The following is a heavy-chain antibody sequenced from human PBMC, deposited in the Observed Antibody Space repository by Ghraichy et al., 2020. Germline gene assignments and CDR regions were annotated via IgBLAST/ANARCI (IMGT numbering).Heavy chain of an antibody. V-gene: IGHV3-23*01. Sequence: GGSLRLSCAASGFTFSSYAMSWVRQAPGKGLEWVSAISGSGGSTYYADSVKGRFTISRDNSKNTLYLQMNSLRAEDTTVYYCAKDLLAAYFYDFWSGTNLFDYWGQGTLVTVSS. J-gene: IGHJ4*02. CDR2: ISGSGGST. CDR1: GFTFSSYA. CDR3: AKDLLAAYFYDFWSGTNLFDY. D-gene: IGHD3-3*01.